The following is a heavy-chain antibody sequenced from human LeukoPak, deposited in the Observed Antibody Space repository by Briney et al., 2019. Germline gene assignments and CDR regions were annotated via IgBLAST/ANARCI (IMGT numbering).Heavy chain of an antibody. CDR1: GGSITSSSYY. J-gene: IGHJ6*03. V-gene: IGHV4-39*07. CDR3: ARVHFYYYYYMDV. CDR2: IYYSGST. Sequence: SETLSLTRAVSGGSITSSSYYWGWSRQPPGRGLEWIVSIYYSGSTYYNPSLKSRVTISVDTSKNLFSLKLSSVTAADTAVYYCARVHFYYYYYMDVWGKGTTVTVSS.